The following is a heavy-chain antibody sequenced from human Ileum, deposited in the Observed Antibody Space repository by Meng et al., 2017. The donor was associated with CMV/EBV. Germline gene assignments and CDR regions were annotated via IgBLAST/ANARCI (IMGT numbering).Heavy chain of an antibody. V-gene: IGHV4-39*07. CDR1: GDPISSGSHS. J-gene: IGHJ4*02. D-gene: IGHD1-26*01. CDR3: ARDLTNKWFYY. Sequence: QMQLQESGPGLGKPAETLSLTCPASGDPISSGSHSWAWFRQPPGKRLEWIGSMYFSGIADYNPSLKSRVTISLHATQKQFSLRLTSVTAADSAVYFCARDLTNKWFYYWGQGTLVTVSS. CDR2: MYFSGIA.